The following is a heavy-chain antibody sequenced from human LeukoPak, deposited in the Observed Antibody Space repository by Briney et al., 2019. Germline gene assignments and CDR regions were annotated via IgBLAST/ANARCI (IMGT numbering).Heavy chain of an antibody. Sequence: ASVKVSCKASGYTFTSYGISWVRQAPGQGLEWMGWISAYNGNTNYAQKFQGWVTMTRDTSISTAYMELSRLRSDDTAVYYCARDRQGYYDSRTRGYYYYGMDVWGQGTTVTVSS. CDR3: ARDRQGYYDSRTRGYYYYGMDV. V-gene: IGHV1-18*01. J-gene: IGHJ6*02. CDR1: GYTFTSYG. CDR2: ISAYNGNT. D-gene: IGHD3-22*01.